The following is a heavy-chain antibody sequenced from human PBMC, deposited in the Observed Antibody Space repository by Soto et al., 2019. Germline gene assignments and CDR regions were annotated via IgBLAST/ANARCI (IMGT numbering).Heavy chain of an antibody. V-gene: IGHV3-64*01. J-gene: IGHJ4*02. CDR3: ARRGYGLYFDY. Sequence: EVQLVESGGGLVQPGGSLRLSCAASGFTFSSYAMHWVRQAPGKGLEYVSAISGNGGSTYYANSVKGRVTISRDNSKNTLYVQMGSLRVEYMAGYYCARRGYGLYFDYWGQGTLVTVSS. CDR2: ISGNGGST. D-gene: IGHD3-10*01. CDR1: GFTFSSYA.